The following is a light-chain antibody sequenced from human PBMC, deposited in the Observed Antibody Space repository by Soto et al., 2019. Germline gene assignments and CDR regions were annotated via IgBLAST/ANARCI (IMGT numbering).Light chain of an antibody. Sequence: EIVMTQTPATLSVSPGERATLSCRASQSVSSNLAWYQQKPGQAPRLLIYGASTRATGIPARFSVSGSGTEFTLTFSSLQSEDFAVYYCQQYNNWPWSFGQGTKVEIK. J-gene: IGKJ1*01. CDR3: QQYNNWPWS. CDR2: GAS. V-gene: IGKV3-15*01. CDR1: QSVSSN.